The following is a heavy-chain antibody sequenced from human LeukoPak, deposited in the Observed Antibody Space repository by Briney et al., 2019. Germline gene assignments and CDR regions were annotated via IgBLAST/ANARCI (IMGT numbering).Heavy chain of an antibody. CDR3: ARDLILTYYDFWSGYSGWFDP. CDR2: INPNSGNT. Sequence: ASVKVSCKASGYTFTGYYMHWVRQAPGQGLEWMGWINPNSGNTNYAQKLQGRVTMTTDTSTSTAYMELRSLRSDDTAVYYCARDLILTYYDFWSGYSGWFDPWGQGTLVTVSS. CDR1: GYTFTGYY. D-gene: IGHD3-3*01. J-gene: IGHJ5*02. V-gene: IGHV1-18*04.